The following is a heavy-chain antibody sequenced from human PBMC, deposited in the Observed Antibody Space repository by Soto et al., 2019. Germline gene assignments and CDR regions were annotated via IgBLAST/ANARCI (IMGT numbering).Heavy chain of an antibody. CDR2: INAANGQV. Sequence: QVPLVQSGAEEKMPGASVKVSCKASVYHFTNYGIHWVRQAPGQRLEWMGWINAANGQVKYSQNFQGRISITRAISTRTAYMALSRLRCEDTTGYYCARVMAVQACDIWGLGTRFTVS. CDR1: VYHFTNYG. CDR3: ARVMAVQACDI. V-gene: IGHV1-3*05. D-gene: IGHD3-10*01. J-gene: IGHJ3*02.